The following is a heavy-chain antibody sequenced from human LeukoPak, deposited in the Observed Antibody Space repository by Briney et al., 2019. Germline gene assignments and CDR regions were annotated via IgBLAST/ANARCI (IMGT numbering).Heavy chain of an antibody. CDR2: ISGSGGST. CDR1: GFTFSSYA. J-gene: IGHJ4*02. V-gene: IGHV3-23*01. D-gene: IGHD3-9*01. Sequence: PGGSLRLSCAASGFTFSSYAMSWVRQAPGKGLEWVSAISGSGGSTYYADSVKGRFTISRDNSKNTLYLQMNSLRAEDTAVYYCAKYHFGYDILTALGGWGQGTLVTVSS. CDR3: AKYHFGYDILTALGG.